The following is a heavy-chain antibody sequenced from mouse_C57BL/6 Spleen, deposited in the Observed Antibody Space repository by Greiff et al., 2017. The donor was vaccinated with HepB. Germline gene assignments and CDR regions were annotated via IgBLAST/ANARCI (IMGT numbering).Heavy chain of an antibody. D-gene: IGHD1-2*01. V-gene: IGHV1-50*01. CDR1: GYTFTSYW. J-gene: IGHJ1*03. Sequence: VQLQQPGAELVKPGASVKLSCKASGYTFTSYWMQWVKQRPGQGLEWIGEIDPSDSYTNYNQKFKGKATLTVDTSSSTAYMQLSSLTSEDSAVYYCARRRVRPSWYFDVWGTGTTVTVSS. CDR2: IDPSDSYT. CDR3: ARRRVRPSWYFDV.